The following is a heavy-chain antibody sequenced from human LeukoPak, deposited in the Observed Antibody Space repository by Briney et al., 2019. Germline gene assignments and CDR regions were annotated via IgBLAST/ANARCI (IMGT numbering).Heavy chain of an antibody. CDR1: GFTFSSYA. J-gene: IGHJ4*02. D-gene: IGHD5-24*01. CDR2: ISGSGGST. Sequence: GGSLRLSCAASGFTFSSYAMSWVRQAPGKGLEWVSAISGSGGSTYYADSVKGRFTISRDNAKNSLYLQMNSLRAEDTAVYYCARGNWMATIWGLAYWGQGTLVTVSS. V-gene: IGHV3-23*01. CDR3: ARGNWMATIWGLAY.